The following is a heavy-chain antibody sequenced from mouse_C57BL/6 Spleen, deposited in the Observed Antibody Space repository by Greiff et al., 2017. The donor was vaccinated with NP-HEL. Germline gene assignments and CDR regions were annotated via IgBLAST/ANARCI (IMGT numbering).Heavy chain of an antibody. CDR1: GYTFTSYW. J-gene: IGHJ4*01. CDR2: IDPSDSYT. Sequence: QVQLKQPGAELVMPGASVKLSCKASGYTFTSYWMHWVKQRPGHGLEWIGEIDPSDSYTNYNQKFKGKSTFPVDKSSSTAYMQISSLTSEDSAVYDCAREGTTEYYAMDYWGQGTSVTVSS. D-gene: IGHD1-1*01. V-gene: IGHV1-69*01. CDR3: AREGTTEYYAMDY.